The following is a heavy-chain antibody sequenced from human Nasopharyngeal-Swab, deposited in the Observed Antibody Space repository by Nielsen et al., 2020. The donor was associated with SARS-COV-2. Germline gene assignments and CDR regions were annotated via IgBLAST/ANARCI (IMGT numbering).Heavy chain of an antibody. CDR2: IYHSGST. J-gene: IGHJ6*02. D-gene: IGHD2-15*01. CDR3: ARGVDCSGGSCYGEGYYYGMDV. Sequence: WIRQPPGKGLEWIGYIYHSGSTYYNPSLKSRVTISVDRSKNQFSLKLSSVTAADTAVYYCARGVDCSGGSCYGEGYYYGMDVWGQGTTVTVSS. V-gene: IGHV4-30-2*01.